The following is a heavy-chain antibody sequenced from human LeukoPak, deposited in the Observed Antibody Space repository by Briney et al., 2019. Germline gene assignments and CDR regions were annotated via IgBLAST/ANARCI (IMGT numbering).Heavy chain of an antibody. CDR1: GVPFSDLH. J-gene: IGHJ6*04. Sequence: GDPLTHLCVASGVPFSDLHMSWIPQPPGKGREWVTYISDGSTDLDYAHSDERRFILSRDNAKNSLYLQLNSLRAEDAAVYYCARDTGRSRYYYVMDVWGKGTTVTVSP. D-gene: IGHD2-15*01. V-gene: IGHV3-11*06. CDR3: ARDTGRSRYYYVMDV. CDR2: ISDGSTDL.